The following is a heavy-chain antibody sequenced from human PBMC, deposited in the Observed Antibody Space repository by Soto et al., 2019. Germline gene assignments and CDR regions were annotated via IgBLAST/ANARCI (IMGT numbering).Heavy chain of an antibody. V-gene: IGHV3-23*01. Sequence: EVQLLECGGGLVQPGVSLRRSCAASGFTFSSYAMRWVRQAPVKGLEWVSAISGSGGSTYYADSVKGRFTISRDNSKNTLYLQMNSLRAEDTAVYYCARRGSGSYYDYWVQGTLVTVSS. J-gene: IGHJ4*02. D-gene: IGHD1-26*01. CDR3: ARRGSGSYYDY. CDR2: ISGSGGST. CDR1: GFTFSSYA.